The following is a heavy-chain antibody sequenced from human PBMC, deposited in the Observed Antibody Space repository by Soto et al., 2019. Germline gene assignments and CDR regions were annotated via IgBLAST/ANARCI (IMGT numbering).Heavy chain of an antibody. CDR1: GYTFAGYW. D-gene: IGHD6-13*01. Sequence: GESLKISCEGSGYTFAGYWVAWVRQMPGKGLEWMGIIFPGDSDTRYNPSFQGQVTISADRSIRTAYLQWSSLKASDTALYYCARGAYSTEDLDYWGQGTPVTVSS. J-gene: IGHJ4*02. CDR2: IFPGDSDT. CDR3: ARGAYSTEDLDY. V-gene: IGHV5-51*01.